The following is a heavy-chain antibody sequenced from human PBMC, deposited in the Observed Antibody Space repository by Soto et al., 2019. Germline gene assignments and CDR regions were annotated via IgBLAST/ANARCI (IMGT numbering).Heavy chain of an antibody. CDR1: DDSINSDKYY. CDR2: IYYRGNA. CDR3: ARLAGLATISYYFDF. Sequence: QLQLQESGPGLVKPSETLSLTCSVSDDSINSDKYYWGWIRQPPGKGLEWIGSIYYRGNAYYNPSLQTRVTISLDKSKTRFSLKLNSVTAADSAVYCCARLAGLATISYYFDFWGPGALVTVSS. J-gene: IGHJ4*02. V-gene: IGHV4-39*01. D-gene: IGHD3-9*01.